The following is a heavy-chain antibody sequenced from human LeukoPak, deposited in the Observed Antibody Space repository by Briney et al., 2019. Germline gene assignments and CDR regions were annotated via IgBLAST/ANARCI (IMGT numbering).Heavy chain of an antibody. CDR1: GGTFSSYA. J-gene: IGHJ4*02. Sequence: GASVKVSCKASGGTFSSYAISWVRQAPGQGREWMGRIIPILGIANYAQKFQGRVTITADKSTSTAYMELSSLRSEDTAVYYCARALNYYDSSGYYSMDYWGQGTLVTVSS. CDR2: IIPILGIA. CDR3: ARALNYYDSSGYYSMDY. D-gene: IGHD3-22*01. V-gene: IGHV1-69*04.